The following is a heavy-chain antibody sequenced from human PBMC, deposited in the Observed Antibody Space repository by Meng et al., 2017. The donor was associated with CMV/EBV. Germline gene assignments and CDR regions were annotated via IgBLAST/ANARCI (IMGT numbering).Heavy chain of an antibody. Sequence: QAQAQESGPGLVKPSQTLSLTRTVSGCSISSGDYYWSWIRQPPGKGLEWIGYIYYSGSTYYNPSLKSRVTISVDTSKNQFSLKLSSVTAADTAVYYCARDNRRGGVDYWGQGTLVTVSS. CDR2: IYYSGST. CDR1: GCSISSGDYY. D-gene: IGHD3-3*01. J-gene: IGHJ4*02. V-gene: IGHV4-30-4*08. CDR3: ARDNRRGGVDY.